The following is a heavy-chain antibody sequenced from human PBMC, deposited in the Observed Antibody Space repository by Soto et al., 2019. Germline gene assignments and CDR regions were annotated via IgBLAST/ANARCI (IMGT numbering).Heavy chain of an antibody. CDR3: AKRSGWSISY. V-gene: IGHV3-23*01. D-gene: IGHD6-19*01. CDR1: GFTFSSYA. CDR2: ISGSGGST. Sequence: GGSLILSCAAPGFTFSSYAMSWVRQAPGKGLEWVSAISGSGGSTYYADSVKGRFTISRDNSKNTMYLQMNSLRAEDTAVYYCAKRSGWSISYWGQGTLVTGSS. J-gene: IGHJ4*02.